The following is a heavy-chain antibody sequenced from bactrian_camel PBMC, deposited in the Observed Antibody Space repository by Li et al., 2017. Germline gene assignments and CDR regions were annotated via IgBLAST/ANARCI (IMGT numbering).Heavy chain of an antibody. CDR1: GFPYDDYC. D-gene: IGHD8*01. CDR2: IDLVSST. V-gene: IGHV3S1*01. Sequence: VQLVESGGGSVQAGGSLRLSCTASGFPYDDYCMSRFRQAPGKEREGIAGIDLVSSTTYADSVKGRFTTSRDNAKNVVYLQMNSLKPEDTAVYYCVRSRVPSESNCHGDYWGQGTQVTVS. CDR3: VRSRVPSESNCHGDY. J-gene: IGHJ4*01.